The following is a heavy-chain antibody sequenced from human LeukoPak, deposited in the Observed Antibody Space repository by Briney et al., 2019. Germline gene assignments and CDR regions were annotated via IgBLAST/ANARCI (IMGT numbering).Heavy chain of an antibody. J-gene: IGHJ6*02. CDR1: GGTFSSYA. CDR3: ARVVHEYYYYGMDV. Sequence: GASVKVSCKASGGTFSSYAISWVRQAPGQGLEWMGWINPNSGGTNYAQKFQGRVTMTRDTSISTAYMELSRLRSDDTAVYYCARVVHEYYYYGMDVWGQGTTVTVSS. CDR2: INPNSGGT. V-gene: IGHV1-2*02.